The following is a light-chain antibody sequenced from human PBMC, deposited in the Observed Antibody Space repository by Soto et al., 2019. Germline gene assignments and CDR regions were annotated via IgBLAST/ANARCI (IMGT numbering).Light chain of an antibody. V-gene: IGKV1-39*01. Sequence: DIPMTQSPSSLSASVGDRVTITCRTSQAISTYLNWYQQKPGKAPMLLIYAASSLQSGVPSRFTGSGSGTDFTLIIISLQPEDFATDYCQQTYTAPPFTFGPGTKVVIK. CDR2: AAS. J-gene: IGKJ3*01. CDR3: QQTYTAPPFT. CDR1: QAISTY.